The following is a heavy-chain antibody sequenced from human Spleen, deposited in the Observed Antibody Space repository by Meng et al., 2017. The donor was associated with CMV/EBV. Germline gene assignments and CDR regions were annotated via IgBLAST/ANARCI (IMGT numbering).Heavy chain of an antibody. CDR1: GASIPSSTHY. D-gene: IGHD3-3*01. Sequence: SGASIPSSTHYWFWVRQPPGKGLEWIGNIYYSGSTYYNPSLKSRVTMSVDTSKNQFSLKLNSVTAADTTVYYCARLRFLGLIWFDPWGQGTLVTVSS. J-gene: IGHJ5*02. CDR2: IYYSGST. CDR3: ARLRFLGLIWFDP. V-gene: IGHV4-39*01.